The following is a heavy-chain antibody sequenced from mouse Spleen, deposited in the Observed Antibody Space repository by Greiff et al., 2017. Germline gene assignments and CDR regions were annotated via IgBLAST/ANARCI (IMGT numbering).Heavy chain of an antibody. CDR3: TRVITTAGYAMDY. CDR2: IRNKANNHAT. D-gene: IGHD1-2*01. CDR1: GFTFSDAW. V-gene: IGHV6-6*01. Sequence: EVKLVESGGGLVQPGGSMKLSCAASGFTFSDAWMDWVRQSPEKGLEWVAEIRNKANNHATYYAESVKGRFTISRDDSKSSVYLQMNSLRAEDTGIYYCTRVITTAGYAMDYWGQGTSVTVSS. J-gene: IGHJ4*01.